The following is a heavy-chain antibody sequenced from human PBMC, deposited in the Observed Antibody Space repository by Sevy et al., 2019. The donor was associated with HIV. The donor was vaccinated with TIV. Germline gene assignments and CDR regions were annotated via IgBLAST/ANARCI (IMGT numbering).Heavy chain of an antibody. D-gene: IGHD2-15*01. Sequence: ASVKVSCKASGYSFTTYIIHWLRQAPGQRPELMGWVNALTGDTKDSQKFQGRVTITRDTSASTAYMELQRLKSEDTAVYYCARDFCSGGSCYSAFVYWGQGTLVTVSS. J-gene: IGHJ4*02. CDR2: VNALTGDT. CDR1: GYSFTTYI. CDR3: ARDFCSGGSCYSAFVY. V-gene: IGHV1-3*01.